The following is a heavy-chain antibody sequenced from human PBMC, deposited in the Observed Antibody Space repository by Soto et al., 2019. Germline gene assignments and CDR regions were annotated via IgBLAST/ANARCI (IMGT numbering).Heavy chain of an antibody. V-gene: IGHV3-7*01. Sequence: PGGSLRLSCATSGFTFSSDWISWVRQAPGKGLEWVANIKQDGSEKYYVDSVKGRFTISRDNAKNSLYLQMNSLRAEDTAVYYCARDLEYSSFIEPTFDYWGQGTLVTVSS. CDR3: ARDLEYSSFIEPTFDY. D-gene: IGHD6-6*01. CDR1: GFTFSSDW. CDR2: IKQDGSEK. J-gene: IGHJ4*02.